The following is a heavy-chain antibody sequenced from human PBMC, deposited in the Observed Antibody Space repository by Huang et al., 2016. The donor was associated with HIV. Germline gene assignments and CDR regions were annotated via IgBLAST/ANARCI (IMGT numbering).Heavy chain of an antibody. CDR3: ARRGTGAVRPSVFDF. CDR1: GISISSNVHC. CDR2: VYYGGST. D-gene: IGHD3-16*01. V-gene: IGHV4-39*01. Sequence: QLQLQESGPRLLKPSETLSLTCTVSGISISSNVHCWDWLRQSPGEGLEWIGSVYYGGSTDYNPALASRATVSVFTSKAQFSLQLTSVTATDTAVYYCARRGTGAVRPSVFDFWGRGTLVTVSS. J-gene: IGHJ4*02.